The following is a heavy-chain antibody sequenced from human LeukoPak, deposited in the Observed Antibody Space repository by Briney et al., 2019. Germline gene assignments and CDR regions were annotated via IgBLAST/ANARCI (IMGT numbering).Heavy chain of an antibody. CDR3: QGTAMAHSYYGMDV. CDR1: GGSFSSGSYY. D-gene: IGHD5-18*01. J-gene: IGHJ6*02. V-gene: IGHV4-61*01. Sequence: SETLSLTCTVSGGSFSSGSYYWSWIRQPPGKGLEWIGYIYYSGSTNYNPSLKSRVTISVDTSKNQFSLKLSSVTAADTAVYYCQGTAMAHSYYGMDVWGQGTTVTVSS. CDR2: IYYSGST.